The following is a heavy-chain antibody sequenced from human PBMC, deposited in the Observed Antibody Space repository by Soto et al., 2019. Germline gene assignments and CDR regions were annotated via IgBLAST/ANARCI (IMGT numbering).Heavy chain of an antibody. J-gene: IGHJ4*02. CDR1: GLTFSIYV. D-gene: IGHD3-10*01. CDR2: ISYDGSNK. CDR3: AKIPGSWSYPHDY. V-gene: IGHV3-30*18. Sequence: GGSRRRAWAASGLTFSIYVVHGVRQAPGKGLEWVAVISYDGSNKYYADSVKGRFTISRDNSKNTLYLQMNSLRAEDTAVYYCAKIPGSWSYPHDYWGQGTLVTVPS.